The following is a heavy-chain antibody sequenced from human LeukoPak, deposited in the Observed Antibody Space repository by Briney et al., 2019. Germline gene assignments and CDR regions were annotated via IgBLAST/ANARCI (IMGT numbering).Heavy chain of an antibody. V-gene: IGHV3-7*01. CDR3: VRDYRGGWDDY. Sequence: GGSLRLSCVATGFTFTKHWMSWVRQSRGKGLECVAKIREDGNERHYVDSVKGRFTISRDNARNSLYLQMNNVRVDDTAVYYCVRDYRGGWDDYWGQGTQVTVSS. D-gene: IGHD1-26*01. J-gene: IGHJ4*02. CDR2: IREDGNER. CDR1: GFTFTKHW.